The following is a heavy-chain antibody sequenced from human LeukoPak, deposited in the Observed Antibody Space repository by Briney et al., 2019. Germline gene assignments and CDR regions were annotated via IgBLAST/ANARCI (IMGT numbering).Heavy chain of an antibody. CDR1: GFTFSSYA. CDR2: ISGSGGST. CDR3: ARLDVGFLEWLSTTPHHYYGMDV. D-gene: IGHD3-3*01. V-gene: IGHV3-23*01. Sequence: GGSLRLSCAASGFTFSSYAMSWVRQAPGKGLEWVSAISGSGGSTYYADSVKGRFTISRDNSKNTLYLQMNSLRAEDTAVYFCARLDVGFLEWLSTTPHHYYGMDVWGQGTTVTVSS. J-gene: IGHJ6*02.